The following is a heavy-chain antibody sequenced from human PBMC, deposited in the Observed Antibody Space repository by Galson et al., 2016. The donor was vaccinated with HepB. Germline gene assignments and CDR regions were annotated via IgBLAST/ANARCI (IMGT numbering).Heavy chain of an antibody. Sequence: SVKVSCKASGYTFTSYGISWVRQAPGQGLEWMGWISGDNGNTNYAQKLQGRVTMTKDTSTSTAYMELRSLRSDDTAVYYCALGYCSGGSCYRNWFDPCGQGTLVTVSS. CDR1: GYTFTSYG. V-gene: IGHV1-18*01. CDR2: ISGDNGNT. J-gene: IGHJ5*02. CDR3: ALGYCSGGSCYRNWFDP. D-gene: IGHD2-15*01.